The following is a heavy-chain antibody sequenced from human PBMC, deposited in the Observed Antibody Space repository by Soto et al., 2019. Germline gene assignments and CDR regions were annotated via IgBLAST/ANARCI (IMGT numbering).Heavy chain of an antibody. V-gene: IGHV1-69*13. CDR2: IIPIFGTA. D-gene: IGHD6-13*01. CDR1: GGTFSSYA. J-gene: IGHJ4*02. Sequence: SVKVSCKASGGTFSSYAISWVRQAPGQGLEWMGGIIPIFGTANYAQKFQGRVTITADESTSTAYMELSSLRSEDTAVYYCARGLYSSSWYSAFDYRGQGTLVTVSS. CDR3: ARGLYSSSWYSAFDY.